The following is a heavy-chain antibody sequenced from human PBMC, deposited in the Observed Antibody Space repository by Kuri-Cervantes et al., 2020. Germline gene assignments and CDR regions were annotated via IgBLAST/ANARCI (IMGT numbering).Heavy chain of an antibody. D-gene: IGHD3-22*01. CDR1: GFTFSSYS. CDR2: ISSSSRYI. CDR3: ARDGSYYYDSSGYYYDYGMDV. J-gene: IGHJ6*02. V-gene: IGHV3-21*01. Sequence: GGSLRLSCAASGFTFSSYSMNWVRQAPGKGLEWVSSISSSSRYIYYADSVKGRFTISRDNAKNSLYLQMNSLRAEDTAVYYCARDGSYYYDSSGYYYDYGMDVWGQGTTVTVSS.